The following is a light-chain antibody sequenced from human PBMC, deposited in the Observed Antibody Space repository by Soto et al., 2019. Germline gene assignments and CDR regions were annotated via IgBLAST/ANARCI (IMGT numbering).Light chain of an antibody. CDR1: HSISNF. V-gene: IGKV3-11*01. J-gene: IGKJ1*01. Sequence: EIVVTHKTATLSLSPGERATLSCSASHSISNFLAWYQQKPGQAPRLLIYDASNRATGIPARFSGSGSGTDFTLTISSLEPEDFAVYYCHQRSNWPPWTFGQGTKVDI. CDR3: HQRSNWPPWT. CDR2: DAS.